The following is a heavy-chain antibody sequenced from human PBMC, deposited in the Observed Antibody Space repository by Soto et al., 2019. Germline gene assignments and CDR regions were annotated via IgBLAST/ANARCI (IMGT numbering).Heavy chain of an antibody. V-gene: IGHV3-21*01. J-gene: IGHJ6*02. Sequence: EVQLVESGGGLVKPGGSLRLSCAASGFTSSSYSVDWVRQAPGKGLEWVSSISSSSTYIHYADSVKGRFTISRDNAKNSLYLQMNSLSAEDTAVYYCASQTSGYYDYGMDVWGQGTTVTVSS. CDR2: ISSSSTYI. CDR1: GFTSSSYS. CDR3: ASQTSGYYDYGMDV.